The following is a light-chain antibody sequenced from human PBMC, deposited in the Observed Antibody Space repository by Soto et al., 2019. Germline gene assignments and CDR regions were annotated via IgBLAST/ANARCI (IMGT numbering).Light chain of an antibody. CDR3: SSYAGSTF. V-gene: IGLV2-8*01. CDR2: EVS. J-gene: IGLJ1*01. CDR1: SSDVGGYNY. Sequence: QSALTQPPSASGSPGQSVTISCTGTSSDVGGYNYVSWYQQHPGKAPKLMIYEVSKWPSGVPDRFSGSKSGNTASLTVSGLQAEDEADYYCSSYAGSTFFGTGTKLTVL.